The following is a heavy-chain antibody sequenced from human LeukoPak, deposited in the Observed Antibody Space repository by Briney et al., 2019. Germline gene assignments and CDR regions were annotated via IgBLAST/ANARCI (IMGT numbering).Heavy chain of an antibody. CDR3: ARENWYSDY. Sequence: GASVKVSCKASGYTFTHYRLHWVRQAQGQGLEWMGWVNPDSGGTNYQQNFQGRVTMTRDTSISTVYMELSRLRSDDTAVYYCARENWYSDYWGQGTLVTVSS. V-gene: IGHV1-2*02. CDR2: VNPDSGGT. CDR1: GYTFTHYR. J-gene: IGHJ4*02. D-gene: IGHD1-1*01.